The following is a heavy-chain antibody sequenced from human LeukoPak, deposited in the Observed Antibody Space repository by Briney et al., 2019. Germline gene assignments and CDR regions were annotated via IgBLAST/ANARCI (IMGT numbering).Heavy chain of an antibody. CDR2: IYYSGST. V-gene: IGHV4-39*01. Sequence: SETLSLTCTVSGGSISSSSYYWGWIRQPPGKGLEWIGSIYYSGSTYYNPSLKSRVTISVDTSKNQFSLKLSPVTAADTAVYYCARLPIAAAVYYYYGMDVWGQGTTVTVSS. CDR1: GGSISSSSYY. J-gene: IGHJ6*02. CDR3: ARLPIAAAVYYYYGMDV. D-gene: IGHD6-13*01.